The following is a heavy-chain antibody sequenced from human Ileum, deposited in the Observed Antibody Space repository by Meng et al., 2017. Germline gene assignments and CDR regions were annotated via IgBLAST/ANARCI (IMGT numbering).Heavy chain of an antibody. V-gene: IGHV3-23*01. J-gene: IGHJ4*02. CDR1: GFTFNNHA. CDR3: ARGTITPPGTGWGCFCDF. Sequence: GESLKISCAASGFTFNNHAMSWVRQAPGKGLEWVSHISGSGDTSHYTDSVKGRFSISRDNSRNTLYLQMNSLTAEDTAVYYCARGTITPPGTGWGCFCDFWGLETLVTVSS. D-gene: IGHD1-1*01. CDR2: ISGSGDTS.